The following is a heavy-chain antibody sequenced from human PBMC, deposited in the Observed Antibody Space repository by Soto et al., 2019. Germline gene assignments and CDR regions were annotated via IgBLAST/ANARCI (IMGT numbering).Heavy chain of an antibody. CDR2: ISAYNGTT. Sequence: QVQLVQSGAEVKKPGASVKVSCKASGYTFTSYGISWVRQAPGQGLEWSGWISAYNGTTNYARKLQGKGPITTDTATSTAYMELRSLRSDDTAVDYCSRGEIPDDDFWICYYSPWFDYWGQATLVTVAS. J-gene: IGHJ4*02. CDR3: SRGEIPDDDFWICYYSPWFDY. D-gene: IGHD3-3*01. CDR1: GYTFTSYG. V-gene: IGHV1-18*04.